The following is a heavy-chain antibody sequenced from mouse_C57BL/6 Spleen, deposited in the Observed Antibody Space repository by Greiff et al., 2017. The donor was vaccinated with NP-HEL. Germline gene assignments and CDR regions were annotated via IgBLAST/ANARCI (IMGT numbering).Heavy chain of an antibody. V-gene: IGHV1-63*01. CDR2: IYPGGGYT. D-gene: IGHD1-1*02. Sequence: QVQLQQSGAELVRPGTSVKMSCKASGYTFTNYWIGWAKQRPGHGLEWIGDIYPGGGYTNYNEKFKGKATLTADKSSSTAYMQFSSLTSEDSAIYYCARGTIGLYWYFDVWGTGTTVTVSS. J-gene: IGHJ1*03. CDR3: ARGTIGLYWYFDV. CDR1: GYTFTNYW.